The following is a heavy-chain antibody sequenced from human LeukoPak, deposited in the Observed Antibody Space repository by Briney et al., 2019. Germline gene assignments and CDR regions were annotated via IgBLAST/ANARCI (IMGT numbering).Heavy chain of an antibody. V-gene: IGHV4-34*01. J-gene: IGHJ4*02. CDR3: ARAPSGRVGGRKSGSYSVQNDY. Sequence: ASETLSLTCAVYGGSFSGYYWSWIRQPPGKGLEWIGEINHSGSTNYNPSLKSRVTISVDTSKNQFSLKLSSVTAADTAVYYCARAPSGRVGGRKSGSYSVQNDYWGQGTLVTVSS. CDR2: INHSGST. CDR1: GGSFSGYY. D-gene: IGHD1-26*01.